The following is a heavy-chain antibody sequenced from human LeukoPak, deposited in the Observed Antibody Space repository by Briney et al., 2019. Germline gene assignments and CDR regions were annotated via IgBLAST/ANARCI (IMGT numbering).Heavy chain of an antibody. CDR2: IYASGST. CDR1: GFTVSSKY. V-gene: IGHV3-53*01. CDR3: ARESAEGHSFGYIGYF. D-gene: IGHD5-18*01. J-gene: IGHJ4*02. Sequence: GGSLRLSCAASGFTVSSKYLTWVRQAPGKGLEWVSLIYASGSTTYADSVKGRFTISRDNAKNSLYLQMNSLRAEDTAVYYCARESAEGHSFGYIGYFWGQGTLVTVSS.